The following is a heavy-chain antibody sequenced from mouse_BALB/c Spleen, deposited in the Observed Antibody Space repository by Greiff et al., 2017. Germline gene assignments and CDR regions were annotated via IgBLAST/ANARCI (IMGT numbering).Heavy chain of an antibody. CDR2: INPSNDGT. J-gene: IGHJ3*01. CDR3: TKLVY. D-gene: IGHD4-1*01. CDR1: GYTFTSYY. V-gene: IGHV1S16*01. Sequence: VKLQESGAELVKPGASVKLSCKASGYTFTSYYMYWVKQRPGKGLEWIGEINPSNDGTNFNEKFKSKATLTVDKSSSTAYMQLSSLTSEDSAFYYCTKLVYWGQGTLVTVSA.